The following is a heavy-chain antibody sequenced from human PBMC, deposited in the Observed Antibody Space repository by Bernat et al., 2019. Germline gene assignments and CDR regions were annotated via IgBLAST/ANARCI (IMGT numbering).Heavy chain of an antibody. CDR1: GFPLSSYE. CDR2: ISTSGTSI. J-gene: IGHJ4*02. Sequence: EVQLVESGGGLVKPGGSLRLSCAASGFPLSSYEMNWVRKTPGKGLQWISSISTSGTSISYADSVKGRFTISRDNARDSLYLQMSSLRAEDTAVYYCARDKYCTSTDCLHGKFYFDLWGQGTLVTVSS. V-gene: IGHV3-48*03. D-gene: IGHD2-2*01. CDR3: ARDKYCTSTDCLHGKFYFDL.